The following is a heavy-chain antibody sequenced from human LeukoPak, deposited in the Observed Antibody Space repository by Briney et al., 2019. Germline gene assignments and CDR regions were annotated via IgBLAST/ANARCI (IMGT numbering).Heavy chain of an antibody. V-gene: IGHV3-30*18. CDR1: GFSFDDYV. CDR3: AKVWRDDHISGSYRGLDH. Sequence: GRSLRLSCAASGFSFDDYVMDWVRQAPGKGLEWVAGISYDGNNKYYADSVKGRFTISRENSKNTLYLQMNSLRVEDTAIYFCAKVWRDDHISGSYRGLDHWGQGTLVSVSS. D-gene: IGHD3-16*02. CDR2: ISYDGNNK. J-gene: IGHJ4*02.